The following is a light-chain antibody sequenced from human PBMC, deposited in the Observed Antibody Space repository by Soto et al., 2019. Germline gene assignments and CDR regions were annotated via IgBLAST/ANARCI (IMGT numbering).Light chain of an antibody. Sequence: IEMTQSPATLSVFPGGSATLSCRASQSFVSNLSWYQHKPGQAPRLLIYGASTRATDVPVRFSGGGSGSEFTLTISSLQSDDFAVYYCQQYGSSPALTFGGGTKVDIK. CDR3: QQYGSSPALT. J-gene: IGKJ4*01. CDR1: QSFVSN. V-gene: IGKV3-15*01. CDR2: GAS.